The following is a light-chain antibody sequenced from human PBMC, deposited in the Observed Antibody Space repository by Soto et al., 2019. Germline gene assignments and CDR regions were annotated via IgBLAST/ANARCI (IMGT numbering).Light chain of an antibody. CDR3: QLYGTSRA. V-gene: IGKV3-20*01. CDR1: QSLGSDY. J-gene: IGKJ1*01. Sequence: ETVLTQSPCTLSLSPGERATLSCRASQSLGSDYLAWYQQKPGQAPRLLIYGVSSRATDIPDRFSGSGSGTDFTLTISRLEQEDFAMYYCQLYGTSRAFGQGTKV. CDR2: GVS.